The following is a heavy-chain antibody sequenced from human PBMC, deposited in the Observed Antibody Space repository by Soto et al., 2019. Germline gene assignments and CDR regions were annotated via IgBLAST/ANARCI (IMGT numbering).Heavy chain of an antibody. Sequence: EVQLLESGGGLVQPGGSLRLSCAASGFIFSSYAMSWVRQAPGKGLEWVSSIGGSGGSVYYADSVKGRFTISRDNSKNTLYLQMNSLRAEDTAVYYCAKDRGGYCSGGSCYSFDYWGQGTLVTVSS. D-gene: IGHD2-15*01. J-gene: IGHJ4*02. CDR3: AKDRGGYCSGGSCYSFDY. V-gene: IGHV3-23*01. CDR1: GFIFSSYA. CDR2: IGGSGGSV.